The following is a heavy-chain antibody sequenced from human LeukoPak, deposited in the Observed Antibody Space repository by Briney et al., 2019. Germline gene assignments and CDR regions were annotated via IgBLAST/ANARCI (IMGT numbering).Heavy chain of an antibody. CDR2: IYHSGST. J-gene: IGHJ3*02. Sequence: SETLSLTCTVSGYSISSGYYWGWIRQPPGKGLEWIGSIYHSGSTYYNPSLKSRVTISLDMSKNQFSLKLSSVTAADTAVYYCARTGYSSGDAFDIWGQGTMVTVSS. D-gene: IGHD6-19*01. CDR1: GYSISSGYY. V-gene: IGHV4-38-2*02. CDR3: ARTGYSSGDAFDI.